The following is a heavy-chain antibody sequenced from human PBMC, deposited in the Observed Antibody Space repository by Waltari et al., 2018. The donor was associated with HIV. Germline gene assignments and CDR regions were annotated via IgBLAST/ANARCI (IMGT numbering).Heavy chain of an antibody. CDR3: AREDEYTLKRDNYHYGMDV. J-gene: IGHJ6*02. D-gene: IGHD1-1*01. Sequence: EVQVVESGGALVQPGGSLRLSCVVSGFTYNSFWMSWVGQVPGKGVGGGGNKNQNGDEIYYLESVKGLFTVSRNNPSNSLYLQMNSLRVEDTAVYFCAREDEYTLKRDNYHYGMDVWGQATTVTVSS. V-gene: IGHV3-7*01. CDR1: GFTYNSFW. CDR2: KNQNGDEI.